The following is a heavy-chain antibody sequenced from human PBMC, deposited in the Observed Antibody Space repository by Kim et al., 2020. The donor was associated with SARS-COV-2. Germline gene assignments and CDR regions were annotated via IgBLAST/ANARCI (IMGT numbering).Heavy chain of an antibody. D-gene: IGHD6-13*01. V-gene: IGHV3-30*18. J-gene: IGHJ6*02. Sequence: GGSLRLSCAASGFTFSSYGMHWVRQAPGKGLEWVAVISYDGSNKYYADSVKGRFTISRDNSKNTLYLQMNSLRAEDTAVYYCAKDLWQQLVPERDNYYGMDDLGQATTVTVSS. CDR1: GFTFSSYG. CDR2: ISYDGSNK. CDR3: AKDLWQQLVPERDNYYGMDD.